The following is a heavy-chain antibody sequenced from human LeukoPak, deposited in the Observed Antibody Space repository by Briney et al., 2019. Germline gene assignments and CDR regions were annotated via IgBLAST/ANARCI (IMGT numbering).Heavy chain of an antibody. CDR3: AKDTSIGRYCTNGVCSPFDY. Sequence: GGSLRLSCAASGFTFSSYAMSWVRQAPRKGVEWISAISDSGGSTYDADSVKGRFTISRDNTKNTLYLQMNSLRAEDTAVYYCAKDTSIGRYCTNGVCSPFDYWGQGTLVTVSS. J-gene: IGHJ4*02. CDR1: GFTFSSYA. CDR2: ISDSGGST. V-gene: IGHV3-23*01. D-gene: IGHD2-8*01.